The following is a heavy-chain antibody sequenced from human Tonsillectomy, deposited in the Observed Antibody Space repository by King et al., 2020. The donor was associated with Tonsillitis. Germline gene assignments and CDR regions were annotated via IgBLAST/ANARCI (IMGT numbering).Heavy chain of an antibody. V-gene: IGHV4-39*01. J-gene: IGHJ4*02. Sequence: QLQESGPGLVKPSETLSLTCTVSGGTISSRSYNWGWIRQPPGKGLEWIGSIYYSGSTYYNPSLESRVTISVDTSTNQFSLRLSSVTAADTAVYYCARRGYDSSGYFDYWGQGTLVTVPS. CDR3: ARRGYDSSGYFDY. CDR2: IYYSGST. CDR1: GGTISSRSYN. D-gene: IGHD3-22*01.